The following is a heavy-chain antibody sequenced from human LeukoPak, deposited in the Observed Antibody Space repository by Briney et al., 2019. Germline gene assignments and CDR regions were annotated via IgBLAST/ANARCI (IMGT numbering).Heavy chain of an antibody. J-gene: IGHJ4*02. CDR3: ARDKAAAGTFDY. CDR2: IYSGGST. Sequence: GGSLRLSCAASGFTVSSNYMSWVRQAPGKGLEWVSVIYSGGSTYYADSVKRRFTISRDNSKNTLYLQMNSLRAEDTAVYCCARDKAAAGTFDYWGQGTLVTVSS. V-gene: IGHV3-53*01. D-gene: IGHD6-13*01. CDR1: GFTVSSNY.